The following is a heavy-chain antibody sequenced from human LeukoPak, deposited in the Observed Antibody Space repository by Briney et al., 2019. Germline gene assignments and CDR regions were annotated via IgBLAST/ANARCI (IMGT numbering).Heavy chain of an antibody. CDR2: FYYGGST. V-gene: IGHV4-39*01. J-gene: IGHJ6*02. Sequence: PSETLSLTCTVSGGSISSSTYYWGWIRQPPGRGLERIGSFYYGGSTYFNPSLKSRVTVSVDTSKNQFSLKLSSVTAADTAVYYCARHVLAVAGTAPGYYYGMDVWGQGTTVTVSS. CDR1: GGSISSSTYY. D-gene: IGHD6-19*01. CDR3: ARHVLAVAGTAPGYYYGMDV.